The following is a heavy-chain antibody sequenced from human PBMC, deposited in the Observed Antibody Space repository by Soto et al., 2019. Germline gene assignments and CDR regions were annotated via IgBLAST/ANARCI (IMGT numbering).Heavy chain of an antibody. Sequence: SETLSLTCTVSGGSISSYYWSWIRQPPGKGLEWIGYIYYSGSTNYNPSLKSRVTISVDTSKNQFSLKLSSVTAADTAVYYCARHDYGHYEYYYFGMDVCGQGTTVTASS. D-gene: IGHD4-17*01. CDR2: IYYSGST. CDR1: GGSISSYY. J-gene: IGHJ6*02. V-gene: IGHV4-59*08. CDR3: ARHDYGHYEYYYFGMDV.